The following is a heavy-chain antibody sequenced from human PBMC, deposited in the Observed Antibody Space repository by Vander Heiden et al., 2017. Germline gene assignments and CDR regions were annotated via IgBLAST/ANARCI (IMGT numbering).Heavy chain of an antibody. D-gene: IGHD1-26*01. CDR3: ARGRSEWGWGGSYWRDKTVFDY. V-gene: IGHV4-34*01. J-gene: IGHJ4*02. CDR2: INHSGST. Sequence: QVQLQQWGAGLLKPSETLSLTCAVYGGSFSGSYRSWTRQPPGKGLEWIGEINHSGSTNYNPSLKSRVTISVDTSKNQFSLKLSSVTAADTAVYYCARGRSEWGWGGSYWRDKTVFDYWGQGTLVTVSS. CDR1: GGSFSGSY.